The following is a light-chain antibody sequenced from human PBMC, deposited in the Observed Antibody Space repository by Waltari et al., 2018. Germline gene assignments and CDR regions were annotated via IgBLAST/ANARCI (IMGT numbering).Light chain of an antibody. V-gene: IGLV2-14*01. J-gene: IGLJ1*01. Sequence: QSALTQPASVSGSPGQSITISCSGTDSDVGAYDFVLWYQQPPGKAPHPIIYEVSNRPSGISNRFSASKSGNTASLTISGLQAEDEADYYCSSYTTSSAPGVFGTGTRVTVL. CDR3: SSYTTSSAPGV. CDR1: DSDVGAYDF. CDR2: EVS.